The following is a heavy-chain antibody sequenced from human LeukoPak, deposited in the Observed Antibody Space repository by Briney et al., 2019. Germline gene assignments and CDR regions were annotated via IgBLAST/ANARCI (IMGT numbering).Heavy chain of an antibody. V-gene: IGHV3-21*01. Sequence: PGGSLRLSCAASGFTFNSYSMNWVRQAPGKGLEWVSSISSSSSYIYYADSVKGRFTISRDNAKNSLYLQMNSLRAEDTAVYYCARVVSVRAFDIWGQGTMVTVSS. CDR1: GFTFNSYS. J-gene: IGHJ3*02. D-gene: IGHD3-22*01. CDR2: ISSSSSYI. CDR3: ARVVSVRAFDI.